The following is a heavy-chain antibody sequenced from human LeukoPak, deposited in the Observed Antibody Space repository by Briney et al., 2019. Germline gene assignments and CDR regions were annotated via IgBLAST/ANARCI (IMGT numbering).Heavy chain of an antibody. CDR3: ARLKYYYDSSGYRAEYFQH. J-gene: IGHJ1*01. CDR1: GYSISSGYY. Sequence: SETLSLTCTVSGYSISSGYYWGWIRQPPGKGLEWIGNIYPTGSTYYNPSLKSRVTISVYTSKNQFSLKLSSVTAADTAVYYYARLKYYYDSSGYRAEYFQHWGQGTLVTVSS. CDR2: IYPTGST. D-gene: IGHD3-22*01. V-gene: IGHV4-38-2*02.